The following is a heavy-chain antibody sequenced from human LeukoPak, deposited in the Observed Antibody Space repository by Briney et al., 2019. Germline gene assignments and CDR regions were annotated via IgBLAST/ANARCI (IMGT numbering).Heavy chain of an antibody. CDR1: GVSVSSGSYY. CDR3: AAKGATSGGAFDI. J-gene: IGHJ3*02. Sequence: PSETLSLTCTASGVSVSSGSYYWSWIRQPPGKGLEWIGYIYYSGSTNYNPSLKSRVTISVDTSKNQFSLKLSSVTAADTAVYYCAAKGATSGGAFDIWGQGTMVTVSS. D-gene: IGHD1-26*01. V-gene: IGHV4-61*01. CDR2: IYYSGST.